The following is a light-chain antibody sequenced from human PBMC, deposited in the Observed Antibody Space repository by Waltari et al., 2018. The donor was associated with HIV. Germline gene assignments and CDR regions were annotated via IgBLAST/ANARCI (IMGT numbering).Light chain of an antibody. CDR3: WSEAGSTPYVL. Sequence: QSALTQPASVSGSPGQSITISCTGTTSDLGSHNLVSWYQQQPGKTTYPIIYEGTKRTSGIANRCSCAESGNTASLASAGLQADDEADYFCWSEAGSTPYVLLGGGTKRTVL. CDR1: TSDLGSHNL. V-gene: IGLV2-23*01. CDR2: EGT. J-gene: IGLJ2*01.